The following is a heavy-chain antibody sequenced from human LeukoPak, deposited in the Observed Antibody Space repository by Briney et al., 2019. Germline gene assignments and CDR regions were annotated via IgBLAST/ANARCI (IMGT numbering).Heavy chain of an antibody. CDR1: GGSISSSSYY. D-gene: IGHD6-13*01. CDR3: ARVYSSSHNWFDT. J-gene: IGHJ5*02. CDR2: IYYSGTT. V-gene: IGHV4-39*07. Sequence: SETLSLTCTVSGGSISSSSYYWGWIRQPPGEGLEWIGSIYYSGTTYYNSSLKSRVTISVERSKNHFSLNLSSLTAADTAVYYCARVYSSSHNWFDTWGQGTQLTVSS.